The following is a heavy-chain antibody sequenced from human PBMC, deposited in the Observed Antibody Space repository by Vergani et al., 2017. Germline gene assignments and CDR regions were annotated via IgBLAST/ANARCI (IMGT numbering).Heavy chain of an antibody. CDR3: ARHTTYTDS. Sequence: EVELVQSGPEMRKPGESLKISCKGSEYSFGNYWIGWVRQMPGKGLEWMGIIYPADSDTRYSLSFQGQVTISTDKSISTAFLQWDSLKASDTARYYCARHTTYTDSWGQGTLVTVSS. V-gene: IGHV5-51*01. J-gene: IGHJ4*02. CDR2: IYPADSDT. CDR1: EYSFGNYW. D-gene: IGHD1-1*01.